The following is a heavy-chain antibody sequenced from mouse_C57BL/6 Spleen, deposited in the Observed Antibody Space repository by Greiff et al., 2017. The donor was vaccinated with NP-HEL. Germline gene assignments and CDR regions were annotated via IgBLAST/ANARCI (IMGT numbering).Heavy chain of an antibody. CDR2: INPSSGYT. Sequence: VQLQQSGAELAKPGASVKLSCKASGYTFTSYWMHWVKQRPGQGLEWIGYINPSSGYTKYNQKFKDKATLTADKSSSTAYMQLSSLTYEDSAVYYCSSNYYGSSYWFAYWGQGTLVTVSA. V-gene: IGHV1-7*01. CDR1: GYTFTSYW. D-gene: IGHD1-1*01. J-gene: IGHJ3*01. CDR3: SSNYYGSSYWFAY.